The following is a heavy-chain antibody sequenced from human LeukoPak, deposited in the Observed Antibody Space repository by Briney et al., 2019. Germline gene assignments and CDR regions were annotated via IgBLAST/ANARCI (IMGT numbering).Heavy chain of an antibody. D-gene: IGHD6-13*01. J-gene: IGHJ6*03. CDR1: GGSLSGYY. V-gene: IGHV4-34*01. CDR3: AREVAWSSAGPYYMDV. Sequence: SETLSLTCAVYGGSLSGYYWSWIRPPPGKGLEWIGEINHSGSTNYNPSLKSRVTISVDTSNNQVSLKLSSVTAADTAVYFCAREVAWSSAGPYYMDVWGKGTTVTVSS. CDR2: INHSGST.